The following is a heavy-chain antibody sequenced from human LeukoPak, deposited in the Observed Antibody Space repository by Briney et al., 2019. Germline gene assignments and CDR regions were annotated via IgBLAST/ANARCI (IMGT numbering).Heavy chain of an antibody. V-gene: IGHV3-23*01. CDR3: AKGATPHDY. CDR1: GFTFSGYA. J-gene: IGHJ4*02. CDR2: ISNNGGYT. Sequence: GGSLRLSCAASGFTFSGYAMSWVRQAPGKGLEWVSVISNNGGYTYYADSVQGRFTISRDNSKSTLCLQMNSLRAEDTAVYYCAKGATPHDYWGQGTLVTVSS. D-gene: IGHD1-26*01.